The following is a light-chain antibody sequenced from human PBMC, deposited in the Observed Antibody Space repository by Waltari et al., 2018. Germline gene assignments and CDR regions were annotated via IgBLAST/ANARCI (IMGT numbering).Light chain of an antibody. J-gene: IGLJ7*01. CDR3: GTWDSSLSGAV. V-gene: IGLV1-51*02. CDR1: SSTLGNNY. Sequence: QSVLTQPPSVSAAPGQSGTISCSGGSSTLGNNYVSWYRQFPGTAHKLLIYENSERPSGIPGRFSGSKSGTSATLDITGLQAGDEADYYCGTWDSSLSGAVFGGGTHLTVL. CDR2: ENS.